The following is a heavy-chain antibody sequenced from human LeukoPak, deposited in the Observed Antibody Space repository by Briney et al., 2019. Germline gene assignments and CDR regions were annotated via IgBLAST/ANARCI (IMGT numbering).Heavy chain of an antibody. CDR3: TTLSGGGMNV. V-gene: IGHV3-15*01. CDR1: GFTFNNAW. CDR2: LKSKSDGGTT. D-gene: IGHD1-26*01. Sequence: GGSLRLSCAAYGFTFNNAWMSWDRQTPGKGLEWVGSLKSKSDGGTTDYAAPGKGRFSISRDDSKNTLDPQMNSLKTDDTAVYYCTTLSGGGMNVWGKGTTVTVSS. J-gene: IGHJ6*04.